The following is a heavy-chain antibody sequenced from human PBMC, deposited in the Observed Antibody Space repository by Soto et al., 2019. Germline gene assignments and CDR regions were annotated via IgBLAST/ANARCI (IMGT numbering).Heavy chain of an antibody. Sequence: GGSLRLSCAASGFTFNNYGMHWVRQAPGRGLEWAVVISFDGRHTYYADSVKGRFTISRDNSKNTLYLEMTSLRAEDTAVYYCAKQTGSGSYYHVGSGGHFDYWSKGTLVTVSS. J-gene: IGHJ4*01. V-gene: IGHV3-30*18. CDR2: ISFDGRHT. CDR3: AKQTGSGSYYHVGSGGHFDY. D-gene: IGHD3-10*01. CDR1: GFTFNNYG.